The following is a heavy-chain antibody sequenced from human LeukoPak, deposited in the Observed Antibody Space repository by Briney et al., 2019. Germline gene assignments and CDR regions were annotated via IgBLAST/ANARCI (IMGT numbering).Heavy chain of an antibody. D-gene: IGHD6-13*01. CDR3: ARMNLAASGTPFDY. J-gene: IGHJ4*02. CDR2: IYKSGST. V-gene: IGHV4-61*02. CDR1: GDSISSGTYC. Sequence: PSETLSLTCKVSGDSISSGTYCWSWVRQPAGKDLEWVGRIYKSGSTNYNPSLKSRVSISVDTSKNQFSLKVNFVTAADTAVYYCARMNLAASGTPFDYWGPGILVTVSS.